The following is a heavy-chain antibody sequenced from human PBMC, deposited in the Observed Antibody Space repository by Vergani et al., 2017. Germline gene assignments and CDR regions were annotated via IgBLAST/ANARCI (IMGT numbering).Heavy chain of an antibody. D-gene: IGHD1-26*01. J-gene: IGHJ4*02. Sequence: EVQLLESGGSLKQPGGSVRLSCAASGFTFSTYAMHWVRQASGKGLEWVSALTGGGGSTYYADSFKGRFIISRDNSRDTLYLQMNRLRPEDTATYYCVKDAGSYENFFDSWGQGTLVTVSS. CDR3: VKDAGSYENFFDS. V-gene: IGHV3-23*01. CDR1: GFTFSTYA. CDR2: LTGGGGST.